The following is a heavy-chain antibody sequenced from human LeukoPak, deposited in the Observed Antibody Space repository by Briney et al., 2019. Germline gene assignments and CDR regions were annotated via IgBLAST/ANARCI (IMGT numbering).Heavy chain of an antibody. CDR1: GFTFSSYA. J-gene: IGHJ4*02. Sequence: PGGSLRLSCAASGFTFSSYAMSWVRQAPGKGLEWVSAISGSGGSTYYADSVKGRFTISRDNSKNTPYLQMNSLRAEDTAVYYCANSPWKVPTGYWGQGTLVTVSS. CDR3: ANSPWKVPTGY. CDR2: ISGSGGST. V-gene: IGHV3-23*01. D-gene: IGHD5-12*01.